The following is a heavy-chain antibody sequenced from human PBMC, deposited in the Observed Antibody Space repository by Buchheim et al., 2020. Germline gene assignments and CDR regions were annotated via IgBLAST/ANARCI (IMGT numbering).Heavy chain of an antibody. J-gene: IGHJ6*02. CDR2: IYYSGST. V-gene: IGHV4-39*01. CDR1: GGYISSSSYY. CDR3: ARENDFWSGYYGYYYYGMDV. Sequence: QLQLQESGPGLVKPSETLSLTCTVSGGYISSSSYYWGWIRQPPGKGLEWIGSIYYSGSTYYNPSLKSRVTISVDTSKNQFSLKLSSVTAADTAVYYCARENDFWSGYYGYYYYGMDVWGQGTT. D-gene: IGHD3-3*01.